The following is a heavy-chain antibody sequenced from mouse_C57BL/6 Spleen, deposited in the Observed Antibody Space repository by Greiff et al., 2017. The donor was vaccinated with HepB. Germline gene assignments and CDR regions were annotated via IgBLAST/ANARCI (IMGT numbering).Heavy chain of an antibody. CDR1: GYSITSGYY. Sequence: ESGPGLVKPSQSLSLTCSVTGYSITSGYYWNWIRQFPGNKLEWMGYISYDGSNNYNPSLKNRISITRDTSKNQFFLKLNSVTTEDTATYYCARNRTGDYWGQGTTLTVSS. J-gene: IGHJ2*01. CDR3: ARNRTGDY. D-gene: IGHD4-1*01. V-gene: IGHV3-6*01. CDR2: ISYDGSN.